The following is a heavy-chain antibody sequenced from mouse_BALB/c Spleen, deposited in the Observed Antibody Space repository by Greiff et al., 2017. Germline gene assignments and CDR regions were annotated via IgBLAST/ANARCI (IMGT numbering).Heavy chain of an antibody. CDR3: AKLGRSFFDY. CDR2: INPYNDGT. D-gene: IGHD4-1*01. Sequence: VQLKASGPELVQPGASVTMSCKASGYIFTSYVMHWVKQKPGQGLEWIGYINPYNDGTKYNEKFKGKATLTSDKSSSTAYMELSSLTSEDSAVYYCAKLGRSFFDYWGQGTTLTVSS. V-gene: IGHV1-14*01. J-gene: IGHJ2*01. CDR1: GYIFTSYV.